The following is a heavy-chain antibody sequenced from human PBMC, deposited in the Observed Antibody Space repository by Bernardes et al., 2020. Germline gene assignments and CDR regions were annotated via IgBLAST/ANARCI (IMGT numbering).Heavy chain of an antibody. CDR3: ARRDYYDGSGYEY. Sequence: DHLTISCQGSGYNFAPYWIGWVRQMPGKGLEWMGIIYPSDTETRYSPSFQGQVTISADESTGTAYLQWSSLKASDTAMYYCARRDYYDGSGYEYWGQGTRVTVSS. V-gene: IGHV5-51*01. J-gene: IGHJ4*02. CDR2: IYPSDTET. D-gene: IGHD3-22*01. CDR1: GYNFAPYW.